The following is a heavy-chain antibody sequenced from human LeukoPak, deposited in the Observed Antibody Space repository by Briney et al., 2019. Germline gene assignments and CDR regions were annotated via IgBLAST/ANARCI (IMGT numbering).Heavy chain of an antibody. V-gene: IGHV4-4*07. J-gene: IGHJ4*02. CDR3: ARESIAAAGSYLFDY. CDR2: IYTSGST. Sequence: PSETLSLTCTVSGGSISSYYWSWIRQPAGKGLEWIGRIYTSGSTNYNPSLKSRVTMSVDTSKNQFSLKLSSVTAADTAVYYCARESIAAAGSYLFDYWGQGTLVIVSS. D-gene: IGHD6-13*01. CDR1: GGSISSYY.